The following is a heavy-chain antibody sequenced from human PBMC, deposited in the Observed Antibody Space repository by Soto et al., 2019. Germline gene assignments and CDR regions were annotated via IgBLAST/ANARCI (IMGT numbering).Heavy chain of an antibody. Sequence: ASVKVSCKASGGTFSSYAISWVRQAPGQGLEWMGGIIPIFGTANYAQKFQGRVTITADESTSTAYMELSSLRSEDTAVYYCARVDSSGWYGGFDYWGQGTLVTVSS. CDR3: ARVDSSGWYGGFDY. V-gene: IGHV1-69*13. D-gene: IGHD6-19*01. CDR2: IIPIFGTA. J-gene: IGHJ4*02. CDR1: GGTFSSYA.